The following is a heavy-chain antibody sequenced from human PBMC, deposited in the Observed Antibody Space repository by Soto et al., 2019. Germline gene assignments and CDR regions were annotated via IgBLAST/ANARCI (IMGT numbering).Heavy chain of an antibody. CDR2: IYYSGST. CDR3: ARDGTYYYDSSGYY. J-gene: IGHJ4*02. V-gene: IGHV4-30-4*01. D-gene: IGHD3-22*01. CDR1: GGSISSGDYY. Sequence: SETLSLTCTVSGGSISSGDYYWSWIRQPPGKGLEWIGYIYYSGSTYYNPSLKSRVTISVDTSKNQFSLKLSSVTAADTAVYYCARDGTYYYDSSGYYLGQGTLVTVSS.